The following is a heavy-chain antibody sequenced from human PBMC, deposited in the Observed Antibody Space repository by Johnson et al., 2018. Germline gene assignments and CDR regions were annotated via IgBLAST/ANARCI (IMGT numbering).Heavy chain of an antibody. V-gene: IGHV3-53*01. CDR2: IYSGGNT. CDR3: ARGGTSGFDAFDV. Sequence: VQLVESGGGLIQPGGSLRLSCAASGFTVSSNYMSWVRQAPGKGLEWVSIIYSGGNTYYADSVTGRVTISREISKNSGYLQMNCLGVEDTAVYYCARGGTSGFDAFDVWGQGKMVTVSS. J-gene: IGHJ3*01. D-gene: IGHD1-26*01. CDR1: GFTVSSNY.